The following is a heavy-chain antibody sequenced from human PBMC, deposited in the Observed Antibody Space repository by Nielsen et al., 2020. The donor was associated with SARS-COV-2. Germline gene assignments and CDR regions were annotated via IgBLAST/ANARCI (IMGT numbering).Heavy chain of an antibody. D-gene: IGHD6-25*01. CDR3: SSVRAGAFDL. V-gene: IGHV3-49*04. CDR1: GFSFGEYG. Sequence: GESLKISCTTSGFSFGEYGLTWVRQAPGKGLEWVGFIRGQVFGGAKEYAASVKDRFVITRDESKSIMYLQMNSLKTEDKAVYFCSSVRAGAFDLWGQGTMVTVSS. J-gene: IGHJ3*01. CDR2: IRGQVFGGAK.